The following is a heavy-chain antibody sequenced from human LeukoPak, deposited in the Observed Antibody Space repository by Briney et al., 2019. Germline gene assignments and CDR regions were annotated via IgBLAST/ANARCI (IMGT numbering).Heavy chain of an antibody. J-gene: IGHJ5*02. CDR3: ARANDYGVSFDP. Sequence: PGGSLRLSCAASGFTFSSYSMNWVRLAPGKGLEWVSSISSSSSYIYYADSVKGRFTISRDNAKNLLYLQMNSLRAEDTAVYYCARANDYGVSFDPRGQGTLVTVSS. D-gene: IGHD4-17*01. CDR2: ISSSSSYI. CDR1: GFTFSSYS. V-gene: IGHV3-21*01.